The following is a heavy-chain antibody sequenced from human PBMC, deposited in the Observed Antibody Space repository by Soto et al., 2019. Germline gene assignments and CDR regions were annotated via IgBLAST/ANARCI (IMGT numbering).Heavy chain of an antibody. Sequence: PGGSLRLSCAASGFTFSSYGMHWVRQAPGKGLGWVAVIWYDGSNKYYADSVKGRFTISRDNSKNTLYLQMNSLRAEDTAVYYCARGPIFWSGKQLDYWGQGTLVTVSS. J-gene: IGHJ4*02. CDR2: IWYDGSNK. CDR1: GFTFSSYG. CDR3: ARGPIFWSGKQLDY. D-gene: IGHD3-3*01. V-gene: IGHV3-33*01.